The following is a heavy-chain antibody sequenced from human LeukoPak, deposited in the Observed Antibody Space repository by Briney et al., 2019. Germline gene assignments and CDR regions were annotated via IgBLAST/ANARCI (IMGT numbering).Heavy chain of an antibody. CDR3: ARGGATRGRFEN. CDR1: GFPFNVQT. Sequence: TGGSLRLSCAASGFPFNVQTMSWVRQAPGKGLDWVASMREDGSEIYYVDFVKGRFTISRDNPKNSLYLQMNSLRADDTAVYYCARGGATRGRFENWGQGTLVTVSS. D-gene: IGHD1-26*01. V-gene: IGHV3-7*01. J-gene: IGHJ4*02. CDR2: MREDGSEI.